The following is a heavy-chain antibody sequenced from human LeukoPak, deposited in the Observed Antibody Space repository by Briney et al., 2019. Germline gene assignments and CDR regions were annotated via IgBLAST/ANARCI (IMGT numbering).Heavy chain of an antibody. CDR2: IWYGGSNK. J-gene: IGHJ4*02. CDR3: ARELRRGYSYGSVDY. Sequence: GGSLRLSCAASGFTFTSYSMSWVRQAPGKGLEWVAVIWYGGSNKYYADSVKGRFTISRDNSKNTLYLQMNSLRAEDTAVYYCARELRRGYSYGSVDYWGQGTLVTVSS. D-gene: IGHD5-18*01. CDR1: GFTFTSYS. V-gene: IGHV3-33*08.